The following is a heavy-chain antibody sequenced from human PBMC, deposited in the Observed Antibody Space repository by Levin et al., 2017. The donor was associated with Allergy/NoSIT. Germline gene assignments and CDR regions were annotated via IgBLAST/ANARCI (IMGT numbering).Heavy chain of an antibody. D-gene: IGHD6-13*01. J-gene: IGHJ4*02. CDR1: GFTFRRSG. V-gene: IGHV3-30*18. Sequence: SCAASGFTFRRSGMHWVRQAPGKGLEWVAVISYDGSNKNHADSVKGRFTISRDNSKNTLYLQMNSLRAEDTAVYYCAKDRSSSWSFDYWGQGTLVTVSS. CDR2: ISYDGSNK. CDR3: AKDRSSSWSFDY.